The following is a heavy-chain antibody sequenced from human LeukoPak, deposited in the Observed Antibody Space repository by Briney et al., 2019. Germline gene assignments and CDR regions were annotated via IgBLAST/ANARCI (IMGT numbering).Heavy chain of an antibody. CDR2: IYHSGTT. CDR1: GYSISSGYY. CDR3: AGSSGWSLMGGDY. V-gene: IGHV4-38-2*01. D-gene: IGHD6-19*01. Sequence: SEALSLTCAVSGYSISSGYYWGWIRQPPGKGLEWIGSIYHSGTTYYNPSLKSRVTVSVDTSKNQFSLKPNSVTAADTAVYYCAGSSGWSLMGGDYWGQGTLVTVSS. J-gene: IGHJ4*02.